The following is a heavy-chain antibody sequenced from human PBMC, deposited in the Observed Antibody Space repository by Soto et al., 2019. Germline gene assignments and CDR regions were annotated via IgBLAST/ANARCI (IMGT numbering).Heavy chain of an antibody. CDR1: GYTCTSYG. V-gene: IGHV1-18*01. CDR3: ARGPIGNYYDSSGYYYD. D-gene: IGHD3-22*01. CDR2: ISAYNGNT. Sequence: SVKESFKAPGYTCTSYGSSWVRQAPGQGLEWMGWISAYNGNTNYAQKLQGRVTMTTDTSTSTAYMELRSLRSDDTAVYYCARGPIGNYYDSSGYYYDWGQGTLVTVSS. J-gene: IGHJ4*02.